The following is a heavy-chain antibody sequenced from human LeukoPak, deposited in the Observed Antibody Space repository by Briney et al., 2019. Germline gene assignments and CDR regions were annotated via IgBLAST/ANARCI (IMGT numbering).Heavy chain of an antibody. Sequence: GESLKISCKGSGYSFTNYWIGWVRQMPGKGLEWVGMIYPGDPDTRYSPSFKGQVTISADKSITTAYLQWSSLKVSDTAMYYCARSLDTTVAPTAFDHWGQGTLVAVSS. CDR1: GYSFTNYW. V-gene: IGHV5-51*01. D-gene: IGHD2-2*03. CDR3: ARSLDTTVAPTAFDH. CDR2: IYPGDPDT. J-gene: IGHJ4*02.